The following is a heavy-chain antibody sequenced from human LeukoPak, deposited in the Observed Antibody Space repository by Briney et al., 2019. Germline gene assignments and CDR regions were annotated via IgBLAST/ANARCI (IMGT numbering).Heavy chain of an antibody. CDR1: GYTFTSYD. CDR2: MNPNSGNT. V-gene: IGHV1-8*01. J-gene: IGHJ4*02. Sequence: ASVKVSCKASGYTFTSYDINWVRQATGQELEWMGWMNPNSGNTGYAQKFQGRVTMTRNTSISTAYMELSSLRSEDTAVYYCAGSIAAAGTFDYWGQGTLVTVSS. D-gene: IGHD6-13*01. CDR3: AGSIAAAGTFDY.